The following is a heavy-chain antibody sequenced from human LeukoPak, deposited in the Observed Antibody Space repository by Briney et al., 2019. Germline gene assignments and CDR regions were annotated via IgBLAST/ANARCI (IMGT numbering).Heavy chain of an antibody. CDR2: ISGTGGST. V-gene: IGHV3-23*01. Sequence: PSETLSLTCTVSGVSISSTHWWNWVRQPPGKGLEWVSLISGTGGSTYYADSVKGRFTISRDNSKNTLYLQMNSLRAEDTAVYYCAKDTPRGYNYGYFDYWGQETLLTVSS. J-gene: IGHJ4*02. CDR3: AKDTPRGYNYGYFDY. D-gene: IGHD5-18*01. CDR1: GVSISSTH.